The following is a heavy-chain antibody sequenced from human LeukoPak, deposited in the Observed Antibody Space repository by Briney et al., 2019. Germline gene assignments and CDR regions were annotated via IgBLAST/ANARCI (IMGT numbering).Heavy chain of an antibody. Sequence: SQTLSLTCAIPGDSVSTVYSAWNWIRQSPSGGLEWLGRTYYRSKWNYDYAISVQSRITINPDTSKNQFSLQLNSVTPEDTAVYYCARDKYHLDYWGPGTLVTVSS. CDR3: ARDKYHLDY. V-gene: IGHV6-1*01. CDR1: GDSVSTVYSA. D-gene: IGHD2-2*01. CDR2: TYYRSKWNY. J-gene: IGHJ4*02.